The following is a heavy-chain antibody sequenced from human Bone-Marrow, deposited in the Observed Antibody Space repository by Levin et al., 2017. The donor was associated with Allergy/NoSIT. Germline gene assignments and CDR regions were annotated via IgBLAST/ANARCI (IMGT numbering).Heavy chain of an antibody. Sequence: GESLKISCAASGFTFSSYGMHWVRQAPGKGLEWVAVIWYDGSNKYYADSVKGRFTISRDNSKNTLYLQMNSLRAEDTAVYYCARDPTIFGGEGYYYYGMDVWGQGTTVTVSS. CDR3: ARDPTIFGGEGYYYYGMDV. J-gene: IGHJ6*02. V-gene: IGHV3-33*01. CDR2: IWYDGSNK. CDR1: GFTFSSYG. D-gene: IGHD3-3*01.